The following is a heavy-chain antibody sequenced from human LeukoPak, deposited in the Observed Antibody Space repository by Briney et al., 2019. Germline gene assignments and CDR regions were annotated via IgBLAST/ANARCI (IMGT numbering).Heavy chain of an antibody. CDR3: ARRYSGYDLHLDY. V-gene: IGHV1-46*01. J-gene: IGHJ4*02. Sequence: ASVKVSCKASGYTFTGYYMHWVRQAPGQGLEWMGIINPSSGNTNYAQKFQGRVTMTRDTSTSTVYMELSSLRSEDTAVYYCARRYSGYDLHLDYWGQGTLVTVSS. D-gene: IGHD5-12*01. CDR2: INPSSGNT. CDR1: GYTFTGYY.